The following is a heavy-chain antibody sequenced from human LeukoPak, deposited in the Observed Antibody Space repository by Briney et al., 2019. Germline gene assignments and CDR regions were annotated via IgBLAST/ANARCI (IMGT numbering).Heavy chain of an antibody. CDR3: GRDREHGWFGDQPPLF. D-gene: IGHD3-10*01. Sequence: ASVKVSCKTSGYTFTGNYLHWVRQAPGQGLEWVGWINPNSGATKFAQKFHGRVTLTSDTSLSTAYMELSRLQNDDTAVYFCGRDREHGWFGDQPPLFWGQGTLVTVSS. V-gene: IGHV1-2*02. CDR2: INPNSGAT. J-gene: IGHJ4*02. CDR1: GYTFTGNY.